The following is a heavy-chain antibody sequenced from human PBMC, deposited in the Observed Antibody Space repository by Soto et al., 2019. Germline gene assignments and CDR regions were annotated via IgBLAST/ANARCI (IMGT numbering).Heavy chain of an antibody. CDR1: GFNVGAFA. V-gene: IGHV3-23*01. CDR3: TRETVAGITGLDY. Sequence: EVQLLESGGDLVQPGGSLRLSCAASGFNVGAFAVNWVRQAPGKGLEWVSGISVSDAFIYYADSVRGRFSISRDASENILYLQINSLRVDDTALYYCTRETVAGITGLDYWGPGTVVTVSS. J-gene: IGHJ4*02. D-gene: IGHD1-20*01. CDR2: ISVSDAFI.